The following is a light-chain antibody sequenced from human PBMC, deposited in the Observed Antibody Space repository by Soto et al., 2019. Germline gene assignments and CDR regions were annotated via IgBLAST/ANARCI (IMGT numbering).Light chain of an antibody. J-gene: IGLJ1*01. CDR3: SSYTSSSTRV. CDR1: SSDVGAYDL. V-gene: IGLV2-14*03. Sequence: QSALTQPASVSGSPGQSITISCTGTSSDVGAYDLVSCYQQHPDKAPKLMIYEVSNRPSGVSNRFSGSKSVNTATLTISGLQAEDEADYYCSSYTSSSTRVFGTGTKVTVL. CDR2: EVS.